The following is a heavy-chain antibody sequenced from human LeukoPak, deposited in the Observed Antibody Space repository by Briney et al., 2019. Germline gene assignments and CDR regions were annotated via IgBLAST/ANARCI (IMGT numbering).Heavy chain of an antibody. CDR2: IYPGDSDT. Sequence: GESLKISCKGSGYIFTSYWIGWVRQMPGKDLEWMGIIYPGDSDTRYSPSFQGQVTISADKSISTAYLQWSSLKASDTAMYYCARKPYSSSPYYYGMDVWGQGTTVTVSS. CDR3: ARKPYSSSPYYYGMDV. D-gene: IGHD6-13*01. V-gene: IGHV5-51*01. J-gene: IGHJ6*02. CDR1: GYIFTSYW.